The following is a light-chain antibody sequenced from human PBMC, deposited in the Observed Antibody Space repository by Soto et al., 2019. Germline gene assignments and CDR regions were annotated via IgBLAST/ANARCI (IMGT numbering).Light chain of an antibody. Sequence: QSALTQPASVSGSTGQSITISCTGTSSDAGGYNYVSWYQQHPGKAPKLMIYDVSNRPSGVSNRFSGSKSGNTASLTISGLQAEDEADYYCSSYTSSSTPFVFGTGTKVTVL. CDR1: SSDAGGYNY. V-gene: IGLV2-14*01. CDR2: DVS. CDR3: SSYTSSSTPFV. J-gene: IGLJ1*01.